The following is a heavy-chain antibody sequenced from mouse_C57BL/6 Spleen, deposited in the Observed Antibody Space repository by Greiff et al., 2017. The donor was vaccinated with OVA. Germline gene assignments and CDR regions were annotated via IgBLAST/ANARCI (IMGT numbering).Heavy chain of an antibody. CDR3: ARAGLLYDGYYWFAY. V-gene: IGHV5-16*01. CDR1: GFTFSDYY. CDR2: INYDGSST. J-gene: IGHJ3*01. Sequence: EVNLVESEGGLVQPGSSMKLSCTASGFTFSDYYMAWVRQVPEKGLEWVANINYDGSSTYYLDSLKSRFIISRDNAKNILYLQMSSLKSEDTATYYCARAGLLYDGYYWFAYWGQGTLVTVSA. D-gene: IGHD2-3*01.